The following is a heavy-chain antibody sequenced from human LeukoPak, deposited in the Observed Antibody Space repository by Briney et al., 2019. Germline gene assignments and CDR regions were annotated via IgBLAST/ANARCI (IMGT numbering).Heavy chain of an antibody. CDR1: GYTFTSYD. Sequence: GASVKVSCKASGYTFTSYDINWVRQAPGKGLEWMGGFDPEDGETIYAQKFQGRVTMTEDTSTDTAYMELSSLRSEDTAVYYCATVSDCSSTSCYVFVYWGQGTLVTVSS. J-gene: IGHJ4*02. V-gene: IGHV1-24*01. D-gene: IGHD2-2*01. CDR2: FDPEDGET. CDR3: ATVSDCSSTSCYVFVY.